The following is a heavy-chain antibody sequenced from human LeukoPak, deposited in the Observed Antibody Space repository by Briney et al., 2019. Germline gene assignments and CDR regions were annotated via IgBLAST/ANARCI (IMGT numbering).Heavy chain of an antibody. V-gene: IGHV3-7*01. CDR2: INQDGSEK. CDR1: GFTFKNNW. Sequence: GGSLRLSCVASGFTFKNNWMSWVRQTPGKGLAWVANINQDGSEKYYVDSVKGRFTISRDNAENSVYLQMNSLRAEDTAVYYCARLGTVTRARFDYWGQGPLVTVSS. D-gene: IGHD4-17*01. CDR3: ARLGTVTRARFDY. J-gene: IGHJ4*02.